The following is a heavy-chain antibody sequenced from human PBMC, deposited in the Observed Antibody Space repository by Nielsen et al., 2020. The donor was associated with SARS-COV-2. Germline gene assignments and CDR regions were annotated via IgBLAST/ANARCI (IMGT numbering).Heavy chain of an antibody. CDR3: ARDDYYGMDV. Sequence: GESLKISCAASGFTFSKYWMNWVRQAPGKGLEWVANIKDDGSEEAYVDSVKGRFTISRDNANNSLHLQMNSLRVDDTAVYFCARDDYYGMDVWGPGTTVSVSS. J-gene: IGHJ6*02. CDR2: IKDDGSEE. V-gene: IGHV3-7*01. CDR1: GFTFSKYW.